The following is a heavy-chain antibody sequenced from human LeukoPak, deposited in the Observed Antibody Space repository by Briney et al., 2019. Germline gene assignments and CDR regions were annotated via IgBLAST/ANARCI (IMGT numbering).Heavy chain of an antibody. V-gene: IGHV4-34*01. J-gene: IGHJ4*02. Sequence: SETLSLTCTVSGGSISSYYWSWIRQPPGKGLEWIGEINHSGSTNYNPSLKRRVTISVDTSKNQFSLKLSSVTAADTAVYYCAKGTQLRYFDWPRYYFDYWGQGTLVTVSS. CDR1: GGSISSYY. D-gene: IGHD3-9*01. CDR3: AKGTQLRYFDWPRYYFDY. CDR2: INHSGST.